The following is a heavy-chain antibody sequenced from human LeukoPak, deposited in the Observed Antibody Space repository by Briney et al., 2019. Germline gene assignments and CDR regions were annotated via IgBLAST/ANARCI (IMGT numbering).Heavy chain of an antibody. D-gene: IGHD6-13*01. CDR3: AREDRVAAAGPYYFDY. Sequence: SGGSLRLSCAASGFTFSSYAMHWVRQAPGKGLEWVAVISYDGSNKYYADSVKGRFTISRDNSKNTLYLQMNSLSAEDTAVYYCAREDRVAAAGPYYFDYWGQGTLVTVSS. CDR1: GFTFSSYA. J-gene: IGHJ4*02. CDR2: ISYDGSNK. V-gene: IGHV3-30*04.